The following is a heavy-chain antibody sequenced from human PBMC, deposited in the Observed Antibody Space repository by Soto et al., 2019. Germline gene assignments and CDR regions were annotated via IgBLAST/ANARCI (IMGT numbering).Heavy chain of an antibody. D-gene: IGHD3-3*02. CDR1: VGTFSSYA. V-gene: IGHV1-69*13. Sequence: SVKVSCKASVGTFSSYAIICVRQAPGQGLEWMGGIIPIFGTANYEQKFQGRVTTTEDESTSTAYMEMSSLRSEDTGVYYCARISRKYYQYGMDVWGQGTTVTVSS. J-gene: IGHJ6*02. CDR3: ARISRKYYQYGMDV. CDR2: IIPIFGTA.